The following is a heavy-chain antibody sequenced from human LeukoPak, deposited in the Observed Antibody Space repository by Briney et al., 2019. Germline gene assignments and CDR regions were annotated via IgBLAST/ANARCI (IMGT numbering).Heavy chain of an antibody. CDR2: ISGSGGST. CDR1: GFTFSSYA. D-gene: IGHD2-15*01. V-gene: IGHV3-23*01. J-gene: IGHJ4*02. CDR3: ASPVVVVATREVDY. Sequence: GGSLRLPCAASGFTFSSYAMSWVRQAPGKGLEWGSAISGSGGSTYYADSVKGRFTISRGNSKNTLYLQMNSLRAEDTAVYYCASPVVVVATREVDYWGQGTLVTVSS.